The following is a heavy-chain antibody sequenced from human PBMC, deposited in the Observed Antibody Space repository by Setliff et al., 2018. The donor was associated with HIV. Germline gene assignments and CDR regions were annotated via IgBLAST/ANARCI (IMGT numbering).Heavy chain of an antibody. CDR3: AREDCSGGSCYGSDY. CDR2: INPSGGST. CDR1: GYTFTSYY. Sequence: GASVKVSCKASGYTFTSYYMHWVRQAPGQGLEWMGIINPSGGSTSYAQKFQGRVTMTRDTSTSTVYMELSSLRSEDTAVYYCAREDCSGGSCYGSDYWGQGTLGTVSS. J-gene: IGHJ4*02. D-gene: IGHD2-15*01. V-gene: IGHV1-46*01.